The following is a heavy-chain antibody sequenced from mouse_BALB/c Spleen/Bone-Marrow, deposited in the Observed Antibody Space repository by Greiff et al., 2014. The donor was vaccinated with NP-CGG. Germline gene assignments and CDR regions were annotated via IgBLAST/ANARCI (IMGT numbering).Heavy chain of an antibody. V-gene: IGHV1-62-2*01. J-gene: IGHJ2*01. CDR1: GYTFTAYI. CDR3: ARHQGGGYLYH. D-gene: IGHD1-1*02. CDR2: FYPGSGSL. Sequence: VQLQESGAGLVKPGASVELSCKASGYTFTAYIIHWVKQRSGQGLEWIGWFYPGSGSLKYNEKFKDKATLTADKSSSTVYMELSRXXSEDSAVYFCARHQGGGYLYHWGQRPTLTVST.